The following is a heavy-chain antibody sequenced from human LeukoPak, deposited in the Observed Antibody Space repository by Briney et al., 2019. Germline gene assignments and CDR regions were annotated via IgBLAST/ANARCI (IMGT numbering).Heavy chain of an antibody. CDR1: GFTFTTYY. CDR3: ARENWSNDY. Sequence: QPGGSLRLSCAASGFTFTTYYMTWVRQAPGKGLEWLANISQDGRTKYYADSVEGRFAISRDNAINSVFLQMNSVRAEDTAVYYCARENWSNDYWGLGTLVTVSS. V-gene: IGHV3-7*01. D-gene: IGHD1-1*01. CDR2: ISQDGRTK. J-gene: IGHJ4*02.